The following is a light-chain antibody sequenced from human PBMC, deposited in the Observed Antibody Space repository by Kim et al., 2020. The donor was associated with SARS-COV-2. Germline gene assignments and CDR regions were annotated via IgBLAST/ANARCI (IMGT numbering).Light chain of an antibody. J-gene: IGKJ1*01. V-gene: IGKV3-20*01. CDR1: ESVGNSF. CDR2: AVS. CDR3: QQYGDPPQT. Sequence: SPGERATLSCRASESVGNSFLAWYQQKPGQAPRLLIYAVSTRTTGVPGRFSGSGSGTQFTLTISRLEPEDFAVYYCQQYGDPPQTFGQGTKVDIK.